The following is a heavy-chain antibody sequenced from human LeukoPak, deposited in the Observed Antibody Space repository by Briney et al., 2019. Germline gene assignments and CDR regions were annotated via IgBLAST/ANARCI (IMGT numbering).Heavy chain of an antibody. CDR2: INHSGST. CDR1: GGSFSGYY. Sequence: SETLSLTCAVYGGSFSGYYWSWIRQPPGKGLEWIGEINHSGSTNYNPSLKSRVTISVDTSKNQFSLKLSSVTAADTAVDYCARARSRIRPALYGMDVWGQGTTVTVSS. J-gene: IGHJ6*02. D-gene: IGHD6-25*01. V-gene: IGHV4-34*01. CDR3: ARARSRIRPALYGMDV.